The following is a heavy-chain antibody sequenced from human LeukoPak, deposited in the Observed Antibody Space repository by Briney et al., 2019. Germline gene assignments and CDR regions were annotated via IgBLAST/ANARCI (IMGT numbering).Heavy chain of an antibody. Sequence: SETLSLTCTVSGGSINSGGYYWSWIRQHPGKGLEWIGYIDHSGSTYYNPSLKRRLTISVDTSKNQFSLKLSSVTAADTAVYYCARAPGLYDYVWASYRYTGKGYYFDYWGQGILVTVSS. CDR1: GGSINSGGYY. J-gene: IGHJ4*02. V-gene: IGHV4-31*03. D-gene: IGHD3-16*02. CDR2: IDHSGST. CDR3: ARAPGLYDYVWASYRYTGKGYYFDY.